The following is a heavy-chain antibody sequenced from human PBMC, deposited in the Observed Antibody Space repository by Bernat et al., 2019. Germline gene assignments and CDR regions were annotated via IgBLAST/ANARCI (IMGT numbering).Heavy chain of an antibody. D-gene: IGHD3-16*02. Sequence: EVQLVQSGAEVKKPGESLKISCKGSGYSFTSYWIGWVRQMPGKGLEWMGIIYPGDSDTRYSPSFQGQVTISADESISTAYLQWSSLKASDTAMYYCATSSGPYDYVWGSYRYTNYFDYWGQGTLVTVSS. CDR3: ATSSGPYDYVWGSYRYTNYFDY. CDR1: GYSFTSYW. CDR2: IYPGDSDT. J-gene: IGHJ4*02. V-gene: IGHV5-51*03.